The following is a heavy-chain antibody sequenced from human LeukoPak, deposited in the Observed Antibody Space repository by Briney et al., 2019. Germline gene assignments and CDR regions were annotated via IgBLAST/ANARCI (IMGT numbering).Heavy chain of an antibody. J-gene: IGHJ5*02. CDR1: GYTFTGYY. V-gene: IGHV1-2*02. Sequence: ASVKVSCKASGYTFTGYYMHWVRQAPGQGLEWMGWINPNSGGTNYAQKFQGRVTMTRDTSIRTAYMELSRLRSDDTAVYYCAIYYDSSGYYLDPWGQGTLVTVSS. CDR3: AIYYDSSGYYLDP. D-gene: IGHD3-22*01. CDR2: INPNSGGT.